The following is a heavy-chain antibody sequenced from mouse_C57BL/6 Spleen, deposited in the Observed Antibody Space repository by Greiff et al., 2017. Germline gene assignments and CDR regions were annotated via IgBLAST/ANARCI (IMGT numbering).Heavy chain of an antibody. V-gene: IGHV1-15*01. J-gene: IGHJ2*01. D-gene: IGHD4-1*01. CDR2: IDPETGGT. CDR3: TRGRANWVFDY. CDR1: GYTFTDYE. Sequence: VQLQQSGAELVRPGASVTLSCKASGYTFTDYEMHWVKQTPVNGLEWIGAIDPETGGTAYNQKFKGKAILTADKASSTAYMELRSLTSEDSAVYYCTRGRANWVFDYWGQGTTLTVSS.